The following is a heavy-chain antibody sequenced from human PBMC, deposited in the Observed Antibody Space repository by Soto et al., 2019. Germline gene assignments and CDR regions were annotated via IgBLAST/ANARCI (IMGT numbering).Heavy chain of an antibody. Sequence: SETLSLNCAVYGGSLSGYYWRWIRQPPGKGLEWFGEINHSGSTNYNPSLKSRVTISVDTSKNQFSLKLSSVTAADTAVYYCARGKLGYCSSTSCFRYYYYYYGMDVWGQGTTVT. CDR2: INHSGST. J-gene: IGHJ6*02. V-gene: IGHV4-34*01. CDR1: GGSLSGYY. CDR3: ARGKLGYCSSTSCFRYYYYYYGMDV. D-gene: IGHD2-2*01.